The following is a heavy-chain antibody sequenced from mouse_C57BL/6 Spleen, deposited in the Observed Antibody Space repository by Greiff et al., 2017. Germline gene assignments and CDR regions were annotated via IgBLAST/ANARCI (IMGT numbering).Heavy chain of an antibody. Sequence: VQLQQSGTVLARPGASVKMSCKTSGYTFTSYWMHWVKQRPGQGLEWIGAIYPGNSDTSYNQKFKGKAKLAAVTSASTAYMELSSLTNEDSAVYYCTRYGSSYVYWYFDVWGTGTTVTVSS. CDR1: GYTFTSYW. J-gene: IGHJ1*03. CDR2: IYPGNSDT. D-gene: IGHD1-1*01. V-gene: IGHV1-5*01. CDR3: TRYGSSYVYWYFDV.